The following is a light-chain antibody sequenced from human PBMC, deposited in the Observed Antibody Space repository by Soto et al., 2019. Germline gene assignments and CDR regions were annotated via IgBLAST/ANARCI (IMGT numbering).Light chain of an antibody. CDR1: ESLFGF. V-gene: IGKV3-15*01. J-gene: IGKJ2*01. Sequence: DIVLTQSPATLSVSPGDTVTLSCRASESLFGFLAWYQQKPGQAPRLLMYGVSTRATGIPARFSGGGPATDFTLTISSLQSEDSAFYFCQSYNDWPFASGLGTRLEI. CDR3: QSYNDWPFA. CDR2: GVS.